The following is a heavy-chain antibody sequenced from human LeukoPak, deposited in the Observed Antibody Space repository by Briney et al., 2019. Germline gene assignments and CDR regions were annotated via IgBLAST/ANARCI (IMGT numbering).Heavy chain of an antibody. J-gene: IGHJ3*02. D-gene: IGHD5-12*01. CDR2: INHSGST. CDR3: ARHSRSAYSGYENAFDI. Sequence: SETLSLTCAVYGESFSGYFWSWIRQPPGKGLEWIGEINHSGSTNYNPSLESRVTISVDTSKHQFSLKLSSVTAADTAIYYCARHSRSAYSGYENAFDIWGQGTVVTVSS. V-gene: IGHV4-34*01. CDR1: GESFSGYF.